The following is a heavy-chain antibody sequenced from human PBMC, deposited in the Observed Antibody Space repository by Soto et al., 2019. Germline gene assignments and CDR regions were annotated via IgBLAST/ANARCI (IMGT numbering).Heavy chain of an antibody. D-gene: IGHD3-16*01. Sequence: QVQLVESGGGVVQPGTSLRLSCVGSGFTFRSYVIHWVRQAPGKGLEWVALTSYDGSNNYYDDSVKGRFPISRDNSRNTVDLQMDSLRLEDTALYYCARWGTTGGLDVWGQGTLVSVSS. V-gene: IGHV3-30*19. CDR1: GFTFRSYV. CDR2: TSYDGSNN. CDR3: ARWGTTGGLDV. J-gene: IGHJ4*02.